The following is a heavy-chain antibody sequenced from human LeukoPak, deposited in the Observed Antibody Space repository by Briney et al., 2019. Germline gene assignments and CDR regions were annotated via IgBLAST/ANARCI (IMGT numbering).Heavy chain of an antibody. Sequence: PGGSLRLSCAASGFTFSTYSMNWVRQAPGKGLEWVSYISSRGSYIYYADSVKGRFTISRDNAKNSLYLQMNSLRAEDTAVYYCARELKDYYSMDVWGQGTTVTVSS. CDR2: ISSRGSYI. V-gene: IGHV3-21*01. CDR3: ARELKDYYSMDV. J-gene: IGHJ6*02. CDR1: GFTFSTYS.